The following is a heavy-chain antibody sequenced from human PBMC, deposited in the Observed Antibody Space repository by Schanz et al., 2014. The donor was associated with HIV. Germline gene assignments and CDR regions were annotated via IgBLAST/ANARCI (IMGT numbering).Heavy chain of an antibody. CDR3: ARGSCSGGTCYSGDH. D-gene: IGHD2-15*01. CDR2: ISNYIGNT. V-gene: IGHV1-18*01. J-gene: IGHJ4*02. Sequence: QVQVVQSGAEVKKPGSSVTVSCKASGGSFSSYAINWVRQAPGQGLEWMGWISNYIGNTDYAQNLQGRVTMTADTFTNIAYMELRSLPSDDTAVYYCARGSCSGGTCYSGDHWGQGTLVTVSA. CDR1: GGSFSSYA.